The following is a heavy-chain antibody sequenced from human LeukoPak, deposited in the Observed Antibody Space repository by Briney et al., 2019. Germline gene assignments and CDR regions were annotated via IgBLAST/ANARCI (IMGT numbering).Heavy chain of an antibody. J-gene: IGHJ6*02. V-gene: IGHV3-43*02. CDR3: VKDTGTMLRGVLSDCYHGMHV. CDR1: GFTFYDYA. Sequence: PGGSLRLSCAASGFTFYDYAMHWGRQVPGQGLDWVSLMTGDGGTRHYADSVKGRFTIFKDNSNGTLYLQMNSLRPEDSGIYYCVKDTGTMLRGVLSDCYHGMHVWGQGTTVTVSS. D-gene: IGHD3-10*01. CDR2: MTGDGGTR.